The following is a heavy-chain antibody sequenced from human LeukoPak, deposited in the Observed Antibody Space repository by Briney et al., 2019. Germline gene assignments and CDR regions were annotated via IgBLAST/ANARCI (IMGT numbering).Heavy chain of an antibody. Sequence: GGSLRLSCAASGFTFSDYYMSWIRQAPGKGLEWVSYISRGGSTTYYVDSVKGRFTISRDNAKNSLYLQMNSLRAEDTAVYHCVRGVSISSSWYNDIWGQGTIVIVSS. J-gene: IGHJ3*02. V-gene: IGHV3-11*01. CDR2: ISRGGSTT. CDR3: VRGVSISSSWYNDI. D-gene: IGHD6-13*01. CDR1: GFTFSDYY.